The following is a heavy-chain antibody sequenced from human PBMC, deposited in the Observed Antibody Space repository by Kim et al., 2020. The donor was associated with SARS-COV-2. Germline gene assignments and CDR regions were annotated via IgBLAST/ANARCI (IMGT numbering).Heavy chain of an antibody. CDR3: ARDSGAAAGLDY. J-gene: IGHJ4*02. Sequence: YYNPSLKSRVTISVDTSKNQFSLKLSSVTVADTAVYYCARDSGAAAGLDYWGQGTLVTVSS. D-gene: IGHD6-13*01. V-gene: IGHV4-31*02.